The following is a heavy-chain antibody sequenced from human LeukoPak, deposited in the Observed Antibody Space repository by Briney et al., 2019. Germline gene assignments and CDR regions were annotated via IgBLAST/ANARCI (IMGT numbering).Heavy chain of an antibody. Sequence: GGSLRLSCAASGFTFSSYSMNWVRQAPGKGLEWVSSISSSSSYIYYADSVKGRFTISRDNAKNSLYLQMNSLRAEDTAVYYYARESSRRAFDIWGQGTMVTVSS. CDR2: ISSSSSYI. CDR3: ARESSRRAFDI. J-gene: IGHJ3*02. CDR1: GFTFSSYS. V-gene: IGHV3-21*01.